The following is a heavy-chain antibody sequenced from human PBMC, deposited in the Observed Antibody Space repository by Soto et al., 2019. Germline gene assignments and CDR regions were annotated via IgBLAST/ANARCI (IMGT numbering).Heavy chain of an antibody. D-gene: IGHD3-3*01. CDR3: ARVPTEITIFGVVINGMDV. J-gene: IGHJ6*02. CDR2: INSDGSST. Sequence: GGSLRLSCAASGFTFSSYWMHWVRQAPGKGLVWVSRINSDGSSTSYADSVKGRFTISRDNAKNTLYLQMNSLRAEDTAVYYGARVPTEITIFGVVINGMDVWGQGTTVTVSS. V-gene: IGHV3-74*01. CDR1: GFTFSSYW.